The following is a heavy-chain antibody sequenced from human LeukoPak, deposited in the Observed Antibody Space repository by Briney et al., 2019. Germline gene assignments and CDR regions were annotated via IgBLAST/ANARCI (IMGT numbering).Heavy chain of an antibody. CDR3: AREAYSHYGFDY. CDR2: LSSTGLYV. V-gene: IGHV3-21*01. CDR1: GSTFSEYT. Sequence: GGSLRLSCAASGSTFSEYTMSWVRQAPGKGLEWVSSLSSTGLYVYYADSVRGRLTISRDNANNSLSLQMSSLRAEDTAVYYCAREAYSHYGFDYWGQGTLVTVSS. J-gene: IGHJ4*02. D-gene: IGHD4-11*01.